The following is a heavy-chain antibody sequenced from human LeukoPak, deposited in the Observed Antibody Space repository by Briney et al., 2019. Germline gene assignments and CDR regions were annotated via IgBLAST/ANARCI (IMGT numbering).Heavy chain of an antibody. J-gene: IGHJ3*02. Sequence: SQTLSLTCTVSGGSISSGGYYWSWILQHPGKGLEWIGYIYYSGSTYYNPSLKSRVTISVDTSKNQFSLKLSSVTAADTAVYYCARGHRRGPSPDDAFDIWGQGTMVTVSS. CDR3: ARGHRRGPSPDDAFDI. D-gene: IGHD2-15*01. V-gene: IGHV4-31*03. CDR2: IYYSGST. CDR1: GGSISSGGYY.